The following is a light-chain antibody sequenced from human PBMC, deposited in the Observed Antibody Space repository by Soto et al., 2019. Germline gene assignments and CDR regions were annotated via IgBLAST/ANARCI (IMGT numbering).Light chain of an antibody. CDR3: QQSYSTPRT. CDR1: QSISSY. Sequence: DIQMTQSPSSLSASVGDRVTITCRASQSISSYLNWYQQNPRKAPKLLIYAALSSQSGVPSRFSGSRSGTDFTLTISSLKPEDFATYYCQQSYSTPRTFGQGTKVQIK. V-gene: IGKV1-39*01. CDR2: AAL. J-gene: IGKJ1*01.